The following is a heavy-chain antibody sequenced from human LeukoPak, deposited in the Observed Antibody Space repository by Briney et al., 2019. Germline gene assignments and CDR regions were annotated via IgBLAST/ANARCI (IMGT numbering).Heavy chain of an antibody. V-gene: IGHV3-30-3*01. CDR2: ISYDGSNK. Sequence: PGGSLRLSGAASGFTLRSYAMHWARQAPGKGLRGVAVISYDGSNKYYADSVKGRFIISRDNSKNTLYLQMNSLRAEDTAVYYCAKAQGIDYFDYWGQGTLVTVSS. J-gene: IGHJ4*02. CDR1: GFTLRSYA. CDR3: AKAQGIDYFDY.